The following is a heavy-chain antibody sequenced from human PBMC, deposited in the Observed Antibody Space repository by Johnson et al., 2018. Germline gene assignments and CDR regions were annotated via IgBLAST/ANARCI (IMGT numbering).Heavy chain of an antibody. D-gene: IGHD1-14*01. CDR3: EREKWEHPFPDPLINNYYMDV. Sequence: VQLVESGAEVKNPGASVKVSCKASGYPFTTFGITWVRQAPGQGLEWMGWISPYNGNTKYAQKFQGGVTMTTDKSASTANMELRNLRSADTAVTYCEREKWEHPFPDPLINNYYMDVWGKGTTVTVSS. J-gene: IGHJ6*03. CDR2: ISPYNGNT. V-gene: IGHV1-18*01. CDR1: GYPFTTFG.